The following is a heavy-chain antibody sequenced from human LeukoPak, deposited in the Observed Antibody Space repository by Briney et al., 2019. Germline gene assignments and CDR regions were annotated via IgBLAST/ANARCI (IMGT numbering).Heavy chain of an antibody. CDR2: INWNGGST. J-gene: IGHJ5*02. V-gene: IGHV3-20*04. CDR1: GLTIDDYG. CDR3: ARSKSGYPNWFDP. D-gene: IGHD3-3*01. Sequence: GGSLRLSCAASGLTIDDYGMSWVRQAPGKGLEWVSGINWNGGSTGYADSVKGRFTISRDNAKNSLYLQMNSLRAEDTALYYCARSKSGYPNWFDPWGQGTLVTVSS.